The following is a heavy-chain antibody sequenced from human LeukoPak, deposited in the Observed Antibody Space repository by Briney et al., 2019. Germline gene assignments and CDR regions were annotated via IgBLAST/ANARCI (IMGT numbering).Heavy chain of an antibody. CDR3: AKLGQQLVPDYYYYYMDV. D-gene: IGHD6-13*01. Sequence: PGRSLRLSCAASGFTFSSYGMHWVRQAPGKGLEWVAVIWYDGSNKYYADSVKGRFTISRDNSKNTLYLQMNSLRAGDTAVYYCAKLGQQLVPDYYYYYMDVWGKGTTVTVSS. J-gene: IGHJ6*03. CDR1: GFTFSSYG. V-gene: IGHV3-33*06. CDR2: IWYDGSNK.